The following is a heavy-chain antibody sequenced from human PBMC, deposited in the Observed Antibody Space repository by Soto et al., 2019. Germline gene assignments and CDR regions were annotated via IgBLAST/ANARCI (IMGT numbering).Heavy chain of an antibody. CDR2: IYYSGST. V-gene: IGHV4-59*01. J-gene: IGHJ6*02. D-gene: IGHD7-27*01. CDR1: GGSISSYY. CDR3: ARSLGIWDYYGMDV. Sequence: PSETLSLTCTVSGGSISSYYWSWIRQPPGKGLEWIGYIYYSGSTNYNPSLKSRVTISVDTSKNQFSLKLSSVTAADTAVYYCARSLGIWDYYGMDVWGQGTTVTVSS.